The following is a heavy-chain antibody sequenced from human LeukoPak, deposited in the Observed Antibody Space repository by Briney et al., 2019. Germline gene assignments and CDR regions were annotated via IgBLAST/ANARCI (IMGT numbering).Heavy chain of an antibody. D-gene: IGHD4-23*01. CDR2: MKPKSGET. CDR3: ARDCGGNSGWFDP. CDR1: VYTLTNYD. J-gene: IGHJ5*02. Sequence: ASVKVSFKSSVYTLTNYDINWVRQATGQGLEWMGWMKPKSGETGYAQKFQGRATMTRDTSINTAYMELRSLTSEDTAVYYCARDCGGNSGWFDPWGQGTLVTVSS. V-gene: IGHV1-8*01.